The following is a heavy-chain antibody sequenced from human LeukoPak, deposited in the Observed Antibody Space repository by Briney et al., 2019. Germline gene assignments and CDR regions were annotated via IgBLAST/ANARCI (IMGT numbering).Heavy chain of an antibody. CDR2: VNGSGGST. J-gene: IGHJ4*02. D-gene: IGHD3-22*01. V-gene: IGHV3-23*01. CDR1: GFTFSSFA. CDR3: AKKTLYYDSKD. Sequence: GGSLRLSCAASGFTFSSFAMSWVRQAPGKGLEWVSAVNGSGGSTYYADSVKGRFTISRDNSKNTLYLQMNSLRAEDTAVYYCAKKTLYYDSKDWGQGTLVTVSS.